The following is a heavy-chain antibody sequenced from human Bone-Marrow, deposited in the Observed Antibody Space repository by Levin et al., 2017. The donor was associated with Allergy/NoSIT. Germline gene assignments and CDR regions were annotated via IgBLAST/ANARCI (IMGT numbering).Heavy chain of an antibody. CDR2: IIPIFGTA. CDR1: GGTFSSYA. D-gene: IGHD6-6*01. CDR3: ARNTYSSSSEGFDY. V-gene: IGHV1-69*01. Sequence: KISCKASGGTFSSYAISWVRQAPGQGLEWMGGIIPIFGTANYAQKFQGRVTITADESTSTAYMELSSLRSEDTAVYYCARNTYSSSSEGFDYWGQGTLVTVSS. J-gene: IGHJ4*02.